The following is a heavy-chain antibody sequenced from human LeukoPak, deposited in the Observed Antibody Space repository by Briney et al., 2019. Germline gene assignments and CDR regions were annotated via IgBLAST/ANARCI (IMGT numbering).Heavy chain of an antibody. Sequence: GGSLRLSCAASGFTFSSYAMSWVRQAPGKGLEWVSAISGSGGSTYYADSVKGRFTISRDNSKNTLYLQMNSLRAEDTAVYYCAKAPFRYYGSGIDYWGQGTLVTVSS. CDR2: ISGSGGST. V-gene: IGHV3-23*01. CDR1: GFTFSSYA. CDR3: AKAPFRYYGSGIDY. D-gene: IGHD3-10*01. J-gene: IGHJ4*02.